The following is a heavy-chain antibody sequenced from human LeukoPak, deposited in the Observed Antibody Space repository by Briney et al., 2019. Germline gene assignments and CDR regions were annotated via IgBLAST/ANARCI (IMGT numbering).Heavy chain of an antibody. D-gene: IGHD3-10*01. CDR2: ISSSGTTK. J-gene: IGHJ4*02. CDR1: GFTFSSYE. V-gene: IGHV3-48*03. Sequence: PGGSLRLSCAASGFTFSSYEMNWVRQGPGKGLEWVSYISSSGTTKYYADSVKDRFTISRDNSKNTLSLQMSSLRAEDTAVYYCVKDARPSGSGSYYYGDYWGQGTLVTVSS. CDR3: VKDARPSGSGSYYYGDY.